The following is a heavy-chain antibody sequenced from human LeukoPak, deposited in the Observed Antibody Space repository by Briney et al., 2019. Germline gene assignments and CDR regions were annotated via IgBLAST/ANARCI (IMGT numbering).Heavy chain of an antibody. CDR2: IYYSGST. CDR1: SGSVSSGSYY. CDR3: ARGVSSGSYPPRY. V-gene: IGHV4-61*01. Sequence: SETLSLTCTVSSGSVSSGSYYWSWIRQPPGKALEWNGYIYYSGSTNYNPSLKSRVTISVDTSKNQFSLKLNSVTAADTAVYYCARGVSSGSYPPRYWGQGTLVTVSP. J-gene: IGHJ4*02. D-gene: IGHD1-26*01.